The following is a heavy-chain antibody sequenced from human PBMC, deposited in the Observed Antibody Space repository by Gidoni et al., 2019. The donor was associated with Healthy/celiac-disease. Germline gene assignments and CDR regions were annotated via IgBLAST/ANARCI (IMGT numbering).Heavy chain of an antibody. V-gene: IGHV5-51*01. J-gene: IGHJ6*02. D-gene: IGHD2-21*02. CDR2: IYPGDADT. Sequence: EVPLVQSGAAVKKPGESLKISCKGSGYSFTSYWIGWGRQMPGKGLEWMGIIYPGDADTRYSPSFQVQVTISADKSISTAYLQWSSLKASDTAMYYCARLMGGNSNGFYGMDVWGQGTTVTVSS. CDR3: ARLMGGNSNGFYGMDV. CDR1: GYSFTSYW.